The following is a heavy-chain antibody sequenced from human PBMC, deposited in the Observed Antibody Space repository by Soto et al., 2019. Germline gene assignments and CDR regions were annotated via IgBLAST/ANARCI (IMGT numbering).Heavy chain of an antibody. CDR3: ARDLCPLGSGSPCPTFGMDV. J-gene: IGHJ6*02. V-gene: IGHV1-2*02. D-gene: IGHD3-10*01. CDR2: LKPDDGGT. Sequence: QVQLVQSGAEVKPPGASVKVSCKASGYTFTGHYMHWVRQVSGRRLEFLGWLKPDDGGTFYAPKSQRRVTFTRDTSNTIAYMEMSGLHSDDTAVYFCARDLCPLGSGSPCPTFGMDVWGQGTTVAVTS. CDR1: GYTFTGHY.